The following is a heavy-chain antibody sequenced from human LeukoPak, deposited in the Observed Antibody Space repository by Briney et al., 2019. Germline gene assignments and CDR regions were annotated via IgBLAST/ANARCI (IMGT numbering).Heavy chain of an antibody. J-gene: IGHJ5*02. CDR2: TYYGSKWYT. CDR1: GDSVSSNSVG. Sequence: SQNLSRTCAISGDSVSSNSVGWNWIRHSPSRGLEWLGRTYYGSKWYTDYAVSVISRITINVDTSKNQFSLQLNSVTPEDTAVYYCARGGLRRSLGWFDPWGQGTLVTVSS. V-gene: IGHV6-1*01. CDR3: ARGGLRRSLGWFDP. D-gene: IGHD6-13*01.